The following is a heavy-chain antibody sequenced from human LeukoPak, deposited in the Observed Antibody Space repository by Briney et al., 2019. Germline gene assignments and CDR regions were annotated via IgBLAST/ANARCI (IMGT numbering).Heavy chain of an antibody. CDR1: GYTFAGYY. V-gene: IGHV1-18*04. J-gene: IGHJ3*02. D-gene: IGHD3-3*01. CDR2: ISAYNGNT. Sequence: GASVKVSCKASGYTFAGYYMHWVRQAPGQGLEWMGWISAYNGNTNYAQKLQGRVTMTTDTSTSTAYMELRSLRSDDTAVYYCARDAEWLLTPPDAFDIWGQGTMVTVSS. CDR3: ARDAEWLLTPPDAFDI.